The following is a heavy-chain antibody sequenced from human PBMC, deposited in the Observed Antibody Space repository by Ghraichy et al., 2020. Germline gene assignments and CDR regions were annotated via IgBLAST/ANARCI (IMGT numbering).Heavy chain of an antibody. J-gene: IGHJ6*02. CDR2: INSDGNST. CDR1: GFTFSSYW. CDR3: ARDLDAITYYYYGMVV. V-gene: IGHV3-74*01. D-gene: IGHD2-8*01. Sequence: WGSLRLSCAASGFTFSSYWMHWVRQAPGKGLVWVSRINSDGNSTSYADSVKGRFTISRDNAKNTLYLQMNSLRAEDTAVYYCARDLDAITYYYYGMVVWGQGTTLTVSS.